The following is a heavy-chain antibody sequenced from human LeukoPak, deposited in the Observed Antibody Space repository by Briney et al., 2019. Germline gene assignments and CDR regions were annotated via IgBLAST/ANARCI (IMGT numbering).Heavy chain of an antibody. CDR1: GYTFRGYY. J-gene: IGHJ6*01. D-gene: IGHD3-3*01. CDR2: INPNSGGT. Sequence: ASVKVSCEPSGYTFRGYYMHWVRQAPGQGLEWMGWINPNSGGTKYAQKFQGRVTMTRDTSTSTVYMELSSLRSEDTAVYYCARERLWSVYYYGRDVWGQGTTVSVSS. V-gene: IGHV1-2*02. CDR3: ARERLWSVYYYGRDV.